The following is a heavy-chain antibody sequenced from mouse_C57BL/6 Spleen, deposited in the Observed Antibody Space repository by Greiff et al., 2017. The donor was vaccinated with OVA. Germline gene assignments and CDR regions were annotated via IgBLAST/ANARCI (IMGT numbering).Heavy chain of an antibody. CDR1: GYSITSGYY. D-gene: IGHD1-1*01. J-gene: IGHJ1*03. CDR3: ARGVDWYFDV. CDR2: ISYDGSN. V-gene: IGHV3-6*01. Sequence: ESGPGLVKPSQSLSLTCSVPGYSITSGYYWNWIRQFPGNKLEWMGYISYDGSNNYNPSLKNRISITRDTSKNQFFLKLNSVTTEDTATYYCARGVDWYFDVWGTGTTVTVSS.